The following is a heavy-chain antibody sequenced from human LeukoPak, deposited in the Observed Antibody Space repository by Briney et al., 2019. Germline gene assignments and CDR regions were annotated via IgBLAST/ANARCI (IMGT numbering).Heavy chain of an antibody. CDR1: GFTFSSYA. V-gene: IGHV3-23*01. Sequence: GGSLRLSCAASGFTFSSYAMSWVRQAPGKGLEWVSAISGSGGSTYYADSVKGRFTISRDNSKNTLYLQMNSLRAEDTAVYRCAKGGEKYSSGWYPHYYYYMDVWGKGTTVTVSS. D-gene: IGHD6-13*01. CDR3: AKGGEKYSSGWYPHYYYYMDV. J-gene: IGHJ6*03. CDR2: ISGSGGST.